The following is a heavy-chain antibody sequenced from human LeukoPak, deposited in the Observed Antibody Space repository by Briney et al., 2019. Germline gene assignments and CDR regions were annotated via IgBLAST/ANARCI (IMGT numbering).Heavy chain of an antibody. J-gene: IGHJ5*02. Sequence: SETLSLTCTVSGGSISSYYWSWVRQPPGKGLEWIGYIYHSGSTYYNPSLKSRVTISVDRSKNQFSLKLSSVTAADTAVYYCARQGDMYSSGDWFDPWGQGTLVTVSS. CDR2: IYHSGST. V-gene: IGHV4-59*08. D-gene: IGHD6-25*01. CDR1: GGSISSYY. CDR3: ARQGDMYSSGDWFDP.